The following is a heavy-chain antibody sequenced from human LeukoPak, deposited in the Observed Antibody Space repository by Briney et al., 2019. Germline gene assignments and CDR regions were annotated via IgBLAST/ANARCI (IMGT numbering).Heavy chain of an antibody. D-gene: IGHD6-13*01. Sequence: QTGGSLRLSCAASGFTFSSYAMSWVRQAPGKGLEWVSAISGSGGSTYYADSVKGRFTISRDNSKNTLYLQMNSLRAEDTAVYYCARTRKYSSSWVDYWGQGTLVTVSS. CDR3: ARTRKYSSSWVDY. CDR1: GFTFSSYA. J-gene: IGHJ4*02. V-gene: IGHV3-23*01. CDR2: ISGSGGST.